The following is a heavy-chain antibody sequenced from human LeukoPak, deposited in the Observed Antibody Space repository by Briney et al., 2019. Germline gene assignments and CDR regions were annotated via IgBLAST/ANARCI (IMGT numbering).Heavy chain of an antibody. CDR3: ARGGVVPAAIPMDWFDP. J-gene: IGHJ5*02. CDR1: GYTFTGYY. V-gene: IGHV1-2*02. Sequence: GASVKVSCKASGYTFTGYYMHWVRQAPGQGLEWMGWINPNSGGTNYAQEFQGRVTMTRDTSISTAYMELSRLRSDDTAVYYCARGGVVPAAIPMDWFDPWGQGTLVTVSS. CDR2: INPNSGGT. D-gene: IGHD2-2*01.